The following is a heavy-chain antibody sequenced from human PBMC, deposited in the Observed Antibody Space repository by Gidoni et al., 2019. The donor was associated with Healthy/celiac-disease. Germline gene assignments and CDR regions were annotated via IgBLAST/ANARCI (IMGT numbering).Heavy chain of an antibody. CDR3: AKGCGGDCYMYYFDY. Sequence: QVQLVESGGGVVQPGRSLRLSCAASGFTFSSYGMHLVRQAPGKGLEWVAVISYDGSNKYYADSVKGRFTISRDNSKNTLYLQMNSLRAEDTAVYYCAKGCGGDCYMYYFDYWGQGTLVTVSS. CDR1: GFTFSSYG. V-gene: IGHV3-30*18. CDR2: ISYDGSNK. D-gene: IGHD2-21*01. J-gene: IGHJ4*02.